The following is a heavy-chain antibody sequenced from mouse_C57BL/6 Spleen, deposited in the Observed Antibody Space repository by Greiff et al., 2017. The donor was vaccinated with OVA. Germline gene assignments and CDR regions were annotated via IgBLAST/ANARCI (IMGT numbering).Heavy chain of an antibody. D-gene: IGHD2-12*01. CDR1: GYTFTSYW. V-gene: IGHV1-59*01. CDR2: IDPSDSYT. CDR3: ARGPTTPFDY. J-gene: IGHJ2*01. Sequence: VQLQQPGAELVRPGTSVKLSCKASGYTFTSYWMHWVKQRPGQGLEWIGVIDPSDSYTNYNQKFKGKATLTVDTSSSTAYMQLSSLTSEDSAVYYCARGPTTPFDYWGQGTTLTVSS.